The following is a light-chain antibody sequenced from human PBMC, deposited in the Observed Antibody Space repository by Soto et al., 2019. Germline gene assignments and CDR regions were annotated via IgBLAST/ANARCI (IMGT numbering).Light chain of an antibody. V-gene: IGKV3-15*01. J-gene: IGKJ2*02. CDR3: QQYNNWPPWT. CDR2: GAS. CDR1: QSVSSN. Sequence: EIVLTQPPATLSVSPGERATLSCRASQSVSSNLAWYQQKPGQAPRLIIYGASTRATGIPARFSGSGSGTEFTLTISSLQSEDFAVYYCQQYNNWPPWTFGQGTKLEIK.